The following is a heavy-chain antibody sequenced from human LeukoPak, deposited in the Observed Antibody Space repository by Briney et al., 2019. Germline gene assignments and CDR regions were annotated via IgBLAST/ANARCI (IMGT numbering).Heavy chain of an antibody. D-gene: IGHD2-15*01. Sequence: ASVKVSCKSSGYTFSTYGGNWVRQDPGQGLEWMGSISPYNGNTNYAQNLQGRVTMTTDTSTSTAYMELRSLTSDDTAVYYCARAGGSWAPDYWGQGTLVTVSS. V-gene: IGHV1-18*01. CDR3: ARAGGSWAPDY. CDR1: GYTFSTYG. CDR2: ISPYNGNT. J-gene: IGHJ4*02.